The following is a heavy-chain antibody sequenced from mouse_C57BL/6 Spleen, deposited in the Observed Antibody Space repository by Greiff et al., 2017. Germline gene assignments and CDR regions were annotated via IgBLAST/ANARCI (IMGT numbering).Heavy chain of an antibody. V-gene: IGHV1-26*01. Sequence: EVQLQQSGPELVKPGASVKISCKASGYTFTDYYMNWVKQSHGKSLEWIGDINPNNGGTSYNQKFKGKATLTVDKSSSTAYMELRSLTSEDSAVYYLARSWGFAYWGQGTLGTGSA. J-gene: IGHJ3*01. CDR1: GYTFTDYY. CDR3: ARSWGFAY. CDR2: INPNNGGT.